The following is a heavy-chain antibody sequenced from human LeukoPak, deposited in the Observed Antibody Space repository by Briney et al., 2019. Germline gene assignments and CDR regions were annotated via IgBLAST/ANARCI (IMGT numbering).Heavy chain of an antibody. Sequence: PSQTLSLTCAVSGGSISSGGYSWSWIRQPPGQGLEWIGYIYYSGSTNYNPSLKSRVTISVDTSKNQFSLKLSSVTAADTAVYYCARAPGDHFDYWGQGTLVTVSS. J-gene: IGHJ4*02. CDR3: ARAPGDHFDY. CDR2: IYYSGST. D-gene: IGHD3-10*01. V-gene: IGHV4-61*08. CDR1: GGSISSGGYS.